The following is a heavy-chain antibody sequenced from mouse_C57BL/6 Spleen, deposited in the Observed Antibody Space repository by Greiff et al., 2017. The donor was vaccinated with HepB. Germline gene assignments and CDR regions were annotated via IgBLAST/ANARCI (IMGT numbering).Heavy chain of an antibody. CDR2: IDPSDSET. CDR3: ARWAYGGNAMDY. D-gene: IGHD1-1*01. J-gene: IGHJ4*01. Sequence: QVQLQQPGAELVRPGSSVKLSCKASGYTFTSYWMHWVKQRPIQGLEWIGNIDPSDSETHYNQKFKDKATLTVDKSSSTAYMQLSSLTSEDSAVYCGARWAYGGNAMDYWGQGTSVTVSS. CDR1: GYTFTSYW. V-gene: IGHV1-52*01.